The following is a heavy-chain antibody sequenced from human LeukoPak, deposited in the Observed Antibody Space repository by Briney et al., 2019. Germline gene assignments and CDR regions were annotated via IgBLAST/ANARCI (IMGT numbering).Heavy chain of an antibody. Sequence: GGSLRLSCVASGFTFTNYGMTWVRQAPGKGLEWVSAISGSGGSTFYADSVKGRFTISRDNSKNTLYLQMNSLRAEDTAVYYCVKDPVWADYGDYYYYYMDVWGKGTTVTISS. V-gene: IGHV3-23*01. D-gene: IGHD4-17*01. CDR1: GFTFTNYG. CDR3: VKDPVWADYGDYYYYYMDV. CDR2: ISGSGGST. J-gene: IGHJ6*03.